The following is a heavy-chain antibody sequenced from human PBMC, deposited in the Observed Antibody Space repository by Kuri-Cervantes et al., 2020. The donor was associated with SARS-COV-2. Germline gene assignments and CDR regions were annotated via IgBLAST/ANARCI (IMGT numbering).Heavy chain of an antibody. CDR3: ARDQSITMIVVVNRDAFDI. J-gene: IGHJ3*02. Sequence: GGSLRLSCAASGFTFSSYAMSWVRQAPGKGLEWVSDISGSGGRTYYADSVKGRFTISRDNSENTPYLQMNSLRAEDTAIYYCARDQSITMIVVVNRDAFDIWGQGTMVTVSS. V-gene: IGHV3-23*01. D-gene: IGHD3-22*01. CDR2: ISGSGGRT. CDR1: GFTFSSYA.